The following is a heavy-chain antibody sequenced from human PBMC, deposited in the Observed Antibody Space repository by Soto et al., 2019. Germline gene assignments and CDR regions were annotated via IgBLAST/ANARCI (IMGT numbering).Heavy chain of an antibody. J-gene: IGHJ4*02. CDR3: AKTPITMIVVVSVFDY. V-gene: IGHV3-23*01. Sequence: PGGSLRLSXAASGFTFSSYAMSWVRQAPGKGLEWVSAISGSGGSTYYADSVKGRFTISRDNSKNTLYLQMNSLRAEDTAVYYCAKTPITMIVVVSVFDYWGQGTLVTVSS. D-gene: IGHD3-22*01. CDR2: ISGSGGST. CDR1: GFTFSSYA.